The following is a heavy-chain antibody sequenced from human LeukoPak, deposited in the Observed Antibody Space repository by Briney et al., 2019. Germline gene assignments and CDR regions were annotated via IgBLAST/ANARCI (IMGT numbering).Heavy chain of an antibody. V-gene: IGHV1-2*04. CDR3: AITDTAMAFDY. J-gene: IGHJ4*02. CDR1: GYTFTGYY. Sequence: ASVKVSCKASGYTFTGYYMHWVRQAPGQGLEWMGWINPNNGGTNYAQKFQGWVTMTRDTSISTAYMELSRLRSDDTAVYYCAITDTAMAFDYWGQGTLVTVSS. CDR2: INPNNGGT. D-gene: IGHD5-18*01.